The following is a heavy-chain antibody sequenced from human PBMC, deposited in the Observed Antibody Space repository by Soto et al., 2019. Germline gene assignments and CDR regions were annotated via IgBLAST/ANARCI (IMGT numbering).Heavy chain of an antibody. CDR2: ISGSGDTT. CDR3: AKNGCGGDCYSSVAGNWFDP. CDR1: GLSFGSYA. J-gene: IGHJ5*02. Sequence: GGSLRLSCAASGLSFGSYAMSWVRQAPGKGLEWVSAISGSGDTTYHADSVKGRFTISRDNSKNTLYLQMNSLRVEDSAVYYCAKNGCGGDCYSSVAGNWFDPWGQGTLVTVSS. D-gene: IGHD2-21*02. V-gene: IGHV3-23*01.